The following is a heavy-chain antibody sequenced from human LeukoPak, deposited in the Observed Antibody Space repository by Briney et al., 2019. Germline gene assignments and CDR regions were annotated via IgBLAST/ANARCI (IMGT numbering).Heavy chain of an antibody. Sequence: SETLSLTCSVSDGSINSYYWDWIRRPPGKGLEWIGYIYYNGNTNYSPSLKSRVTISVDTSKNQFSLKLSSVTAADTAVYYCARSDTAMVSVDYWGQGTLVTVSS. D-gene: IGHD5-18*01. CDR1: DGSINSYY. CDR3: ARSDTAMVSVDY. J-gene: IGHJ4*02. CDR2: IYYNGNT. V-gene: IGHV4-59*01.